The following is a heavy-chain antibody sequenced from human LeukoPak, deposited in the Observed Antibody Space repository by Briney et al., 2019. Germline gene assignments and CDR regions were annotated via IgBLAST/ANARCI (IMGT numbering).Heavy chain of an antibody. J-gene: IGHJ4*02. Sequence: SQTLSLTCVVSGGSITNGAYTWSWIRQPPGKGLEWIGDIYHSGATYYNPSLKSRVTISIDASNNQFSLRLNSVTAADTAVYYCARSYTAMGTDPVFFNSWGQGTLVTVSS. V-gene: IGHV4-30-2*01. CDR2: IYHSGAT. D-gene: IGHD5-18*01. CDR3: ARSYTAMGTDPVFFNS. CDR1: GGSITNGAYT.